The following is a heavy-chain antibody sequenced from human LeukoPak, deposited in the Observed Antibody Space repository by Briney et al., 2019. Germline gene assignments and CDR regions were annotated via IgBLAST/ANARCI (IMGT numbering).Heavy chain of an antibody. CDR2: ISAYNGTT. J-gene: IGHJ3*02. CDR3: ARDGVMIVVAYDAFDI. D-gene: IGHD3-22*01. V-gene: IGHV1-18*01. Sequence: ASVKVSCKASGYTFTSYGISWVRQAPGQGLEWMGWISAYNGTTNYAQKLQGRVTMTTDTSTSTAYMELRSLRSDDTAVYYCARDGVMIVVAYDAFDIWGQGTMVTVSS. CDR1: GYTFTSYG.